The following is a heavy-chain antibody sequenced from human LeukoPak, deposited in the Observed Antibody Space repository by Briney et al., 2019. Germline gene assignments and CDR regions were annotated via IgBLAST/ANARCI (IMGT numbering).Heavy chain of an antibody. J-gene: IGHJ6*01. CDR3: ARGRGREVSFYYGMHV. D-gene: IGHD3-10*01. Sequence: SETLSLTCTVSRRSISSGSYYWSWIRQPAEKGLEWNGRIYSNGTTNPNPSLKSRATISVDTSHNHFSLKLSSVNAEDTVVYYCARGRGREVSFYYGMHVWGQGPTVPVSS. CDR1: RRSISSGSYY. V-gene: IGHV4-61*02. CDR2: IYSNGTT.